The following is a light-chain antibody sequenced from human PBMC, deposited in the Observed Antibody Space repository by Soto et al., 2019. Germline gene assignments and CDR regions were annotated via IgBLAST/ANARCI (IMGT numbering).Light chain of an antibody. CDR1: SSNIGAGYD. V-gene: IGLV1-40*01. Sequence: QSVVTQPPSVSGAPGQRVTISCTGSSSNIGAGYDVHWYQQLPGTAPKLLIYCNSNRPSGVPDRFSGSKSGTSASLAITGLQAEDEADYYCQSYDSSLSGYVFGTGTKVTVL. CDR2: CNS. CDR3: QSYDSSLSGYV. J-gene: IGLJ1*01.